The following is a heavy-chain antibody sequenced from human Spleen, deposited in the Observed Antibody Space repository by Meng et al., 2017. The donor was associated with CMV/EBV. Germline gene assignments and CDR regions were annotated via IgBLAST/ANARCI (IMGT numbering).Heavy chain of an antibody. D-gene: IGHD3-10*01. CDR1: GFTFSSYS. J-gene: IGHJ4*02. CDR2: ISGSSTYI. Sequence: AYGFTFSSYSMNWVRQAPGKGLEWVSSISGSSTYIHYADSLKGRFTIFRDNAKESLYLQMNSLRAEDTAVYYSARSGGFGELLFFYWGQGTLVTVSS. CDR3: ARSGGFGELLFFY. V-gene: IGHV3-21*01.